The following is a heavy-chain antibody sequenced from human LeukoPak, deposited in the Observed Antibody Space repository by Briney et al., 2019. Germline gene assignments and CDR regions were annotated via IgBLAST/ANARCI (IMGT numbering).Heavy chain of an antibody. CDR1: GGSISSGGYY. D-gene: IGHD3-16*01. V-gene: IGHV4-31*03. CDR3: ARSAYASLVDY. J-gene: IGHJ4*02. CDR2: IYYSGST. Sequence: SETLSLTCTVSGGSISSGGYYWSWIRQHPGKGLEWIGYIYYSGSTYYNPPLKSRVTISVDTSKNQFSLKLSSVTAADTAVYYCARSAYASLVDYWGQGTLVTVSS.